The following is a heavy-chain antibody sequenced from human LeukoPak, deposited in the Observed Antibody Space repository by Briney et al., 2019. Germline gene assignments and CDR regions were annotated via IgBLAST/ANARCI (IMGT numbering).Heavy chain of an antibody. D-gene: IGHD2-2*01. V-gene: IGHV3-7*01. CDR2: IKKDGSQK. J-gene: IGHJ4*02. CDR1: GFTFSIYW. Sequence: GGSLRLSSAAAGFTFSIYWMSWVRPPPGKVLEWAANIKKDGSQKYHVDSGKGRFTTCRDKAKNSLYRQMNSLRAEETAVYYCARPAHCSSTSCSAFGSWGQGALVTVSS. CDR3: ARPAHCSSTSCSAFGS.